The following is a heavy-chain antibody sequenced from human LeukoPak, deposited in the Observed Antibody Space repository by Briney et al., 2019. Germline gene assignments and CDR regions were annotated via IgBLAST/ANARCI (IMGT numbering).Heavy chain of an antibody. D-gene: IGHD6-13*01. V-gene: IGHV4-59*01. CDR1: GVSIRRYF. CDR3: AMAYSSSWYYFHY. CDR2: IYYSGSP. J-gene: IGHJ4*02. Sequence: SETLFLTCTGSGVSIRRYFWTWIRQPPGKGLEWIGYIYYSGSPNYTPPLNSRVTLPLDTSKTQLPLRLTSVPAADTAVYHCAMAYSSSWYYFHYWGQGTLVRVSS.